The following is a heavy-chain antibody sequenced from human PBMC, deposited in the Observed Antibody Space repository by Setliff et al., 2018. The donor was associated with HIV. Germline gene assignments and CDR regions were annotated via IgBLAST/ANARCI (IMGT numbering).Heavy chain of an antibody. J-gene: IGHJ4*02. D-gene: IGHD3-22*01. V-gene: IGHV3-23*01. CDR1: GFTFSNYA. Sequence: GGSLRLSCAASGFTFSNYAMSWVRQAPGEGLEWVSAILSTGERTFYADSVKGRFTISRDNSKNTVYLQMNSRRAEDTAEYYCAKELAASGLGYFDSWGRGILVTVS. CDR3: AKELAASGLGYFDS. CDR2: ILSTGERT.